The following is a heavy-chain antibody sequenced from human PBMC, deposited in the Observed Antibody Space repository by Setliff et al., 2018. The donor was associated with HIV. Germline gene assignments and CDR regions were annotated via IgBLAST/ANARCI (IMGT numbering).Heavy chain of an antibody. CDR2: ISAYNGNT. CDR1: GYTFTSCF. V-gene: IGHV1-18*04. J-gene: IGHJ4*02. Sequence: ASVKVSCKASGYTFTSCFMHWVRQAPGQGLEWMGWISAYNGNTNYAQKLQGRVTMTTDTSTSTAYMELRSLRSDDTAVYYCARDQVIWSYYRAALDYWGQGTLVTVSS. CDR3: ARDQVIWSYYRAALDY. D-gene: IGHD1-26*01.